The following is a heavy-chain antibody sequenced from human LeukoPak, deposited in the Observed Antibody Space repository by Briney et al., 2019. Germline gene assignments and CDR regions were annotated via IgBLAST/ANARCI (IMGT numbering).Heavy chain of an antibody. D-gene: IGHD1-1*01. J-gene: IGHJ4*02. V-gene: IGHV4-31*03. CDR3: ARDNRYLFDY. CDR2: IYYSGST. Sequence: TSETLSLTCTVSGGSISSGGYYWSWIRQHPGKGLEWIGYIYYSGSTYYNPSLKSRVTISVDTSKNQFSLKLSSVTAADTAVYYCARDNRYLFDYWGQGTLVTVSS. CDR1: GGSISSGGYY.